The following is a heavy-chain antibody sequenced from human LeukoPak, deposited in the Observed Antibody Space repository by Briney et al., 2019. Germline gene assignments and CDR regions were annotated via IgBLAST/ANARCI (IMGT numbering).Heavy chain of an antibody. CDR2: IRYDGSNK. Sequence: GGSLRLSCAASGFTFSSYGMHWVRQAPGKGLEWVAFIRYDGSNKYYADSVKGRFTISRDNSKNTLYLQMNSLRAEDTAVYYCAKEGGGYCSGGSCYQDAFDIWGQGTMVTVSS. CDR3: AKEGGGYCSGGSCYQDAFDI. J-gene: IGHJ3*02. CDR1: GFTFSSYG. D-gene: IGHD2-15*01. V-gene: IGHV3-30*02.